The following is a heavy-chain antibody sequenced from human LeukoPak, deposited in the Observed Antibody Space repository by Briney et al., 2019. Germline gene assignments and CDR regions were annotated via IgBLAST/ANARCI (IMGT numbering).Heavy chain of an antibody. J-gene: IGHJ5*02. CDR1: GYTFTGYY. CDR3: AREYYDFWSGYLGP. CDR2: INPNSGGT. Sequence: ASVKVSCKASGYTFTGYYMHWVRQAPGQGLEWMGWINPNSGGTSYAQKFQGRVTMTRDTSISTAYMELSRLRSDDTAVYYCAREYYDFWSGYLGPWGQGTLVTVSS. D-gene: IGHD3-3*01. V-gene: IGHV1-2*02.